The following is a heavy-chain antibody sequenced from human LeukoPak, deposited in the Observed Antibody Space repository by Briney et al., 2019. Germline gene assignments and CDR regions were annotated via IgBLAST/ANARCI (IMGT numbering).Heavy chain of an antibody. V-gene: IGHV3-48*02. CDR1: GFTFSSYS. CDR2: ISSSSSTI. J-gene: IGHJ5*02. D-gene: IGHD6-13*01. CDR3: ARDGPSSSWYRWFDP. Sequence: PGGSLRLSCAASGFTFSSYSMNWVRQAPGKGLEWVSYISSSSSTIYYADSVKGRFTISRDNAKNSLYLQMNSLRDEDTAVYYCARDGPSSSWYRWFDPRGQGTLVTVSS.